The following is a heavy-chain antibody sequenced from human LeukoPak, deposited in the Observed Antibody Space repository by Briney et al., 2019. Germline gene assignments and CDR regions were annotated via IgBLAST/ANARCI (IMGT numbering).Heavy chain of an antibody. CDR3: AKSLIGGDYSSSSGSDY. J-gene: IGHJ4*02. V-gene: IGHV3-23*01. CDR1: GFTFSSYA. CDR2: ISGSGGST. D-gene: IGHD6-6*01. Sequence: PGGSLRLSCAASGFTFSSYAMSWVRQAPGKGLEWVSAISGSGGSTYYADSVKGRFTISRDNSKNTLYLQMNSLRAEDTAVYYCAKSLIGGDYSSSSGSDYWGQGTLVTVSS.